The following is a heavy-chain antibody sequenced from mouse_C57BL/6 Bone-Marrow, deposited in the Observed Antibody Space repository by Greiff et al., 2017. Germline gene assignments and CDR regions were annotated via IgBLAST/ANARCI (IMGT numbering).Heavy chain of an antibody. Sequence: QVQLQQPGAELVRPGTSVKLSCKASGYTFTSYWMHWVKQRPGQGLEWIGGIDPSDSYTNYNQKFKGKATLTVDTSSSTAYMQLSSLTSEDSAVYYCARSYTWFAYWGQGTLVTVSA. V-gene: IGHV1-59*01. CDR1: GYTFTSYW. CDR2: IDPSDSYT. CDR3: ARSYTWFAY. J-gene: IGHJ3*01.